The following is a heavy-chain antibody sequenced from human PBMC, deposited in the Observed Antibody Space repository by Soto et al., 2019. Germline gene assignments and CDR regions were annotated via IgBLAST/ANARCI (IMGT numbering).Heavy chain of an antibody. CDR1: GGSINSGGYY. D-gene: IGHD6-13*01. J-gene: IGHJ4*02. CDR2: MYYSGST. CDR3: ARVYRQSGYSSSWVFAY. Sequence: QVQLRESGPGLVKPSQTLSLTCTVAGGSINSGGYYWNWIRQHPGKGLEWIGYMYYSGSTYYNPFLRSRVIISADPSENHFSLKLSSVTAADTAVYCCARVYRQSGYSSSWVFAYWGQGTLVNVYS. V-gene: IGHV4-31*03.